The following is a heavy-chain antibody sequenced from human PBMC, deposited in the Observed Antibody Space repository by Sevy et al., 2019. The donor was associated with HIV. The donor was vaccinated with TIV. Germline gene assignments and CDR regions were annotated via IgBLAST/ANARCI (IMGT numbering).Heavy chain of an antibody. V-gene: IGHV3-53*01. J-gene: IGHJ6*02. Sequence: GGSLRLSCAASGFTVSSNYMSWVRQAPGKGVEWVSVIYSDSNTYYADSVKGRFTISRDNSKNTLYLQMKSLRAEDTAVYYCAKGLILEWSWYGMDVWGQGTTVTVSS. CDR2: IYSDSNT. D-gene: IGHD3-3*01. CDR3: AKGLILEWSWYGMDV. CDR1: GFTVSSNY.